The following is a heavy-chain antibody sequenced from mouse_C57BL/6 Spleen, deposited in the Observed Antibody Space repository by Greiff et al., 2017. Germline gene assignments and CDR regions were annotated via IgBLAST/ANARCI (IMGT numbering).Heavy chain of an antibody. Sequence: QVHVKQPGAELVKPGASVKMSCKASGYTFTSYWITWVKQRPGQGLEWIGDIYPGSGSTNYNEKFKSKATLTVDTSSSTAYMQLSSLTSEDSAVYYCARYYGSSYDYFDYWGQGTTLTVSS. CDR1: GYTFTSYW. CDR2: IYPGSGST. D-gene: IGHD1-1*01. J-gene: IGHJ2*01. CDR3: ARYYGSSYDYFDY. V-gene: IGHV1-55*01.